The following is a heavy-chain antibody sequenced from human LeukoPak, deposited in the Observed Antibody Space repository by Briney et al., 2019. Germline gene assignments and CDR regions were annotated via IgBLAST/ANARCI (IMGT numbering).Heavy chain of an antibody. V-gene: IGHV3-23*01. D-gene: IGHD2-2*01. CDR3: AKDRGYCSSTSCYSVWFFDY. CDR2: ISGSGGST. J-gene: IGHJ4*02. Sequence: GGSLRLSCAASGFTFSSYAMSWVRQAPGKGLEWVSAISGSGGSTYYADSVKGRFIISRDNSKNTLYLQMNSLRAEDTAVYYCAKDRGYCSSTSCYSVWFFDYWGQGTLVTVSS. CDR1: GFTFSSYA.